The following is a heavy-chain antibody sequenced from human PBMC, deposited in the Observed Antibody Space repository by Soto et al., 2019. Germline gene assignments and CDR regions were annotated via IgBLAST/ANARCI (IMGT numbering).Heavy chain of an antibody. J-gene: IGHJ4*02. CDR1: GGTFSSYA. CDR3: ARAPALGHCSGGSCYSRGAFDY. V-gene: IGHV1-69*12. Sequence: QVQLVQSGAEVKKPGSSVKVSCKASGGTFSSYAISWVRQAPGQGLEWMGGIIPIFGTANYAQKFQGRVTITAAESTGTAYMELSSLRSEDTAVYYCARAPALGHCSGGSCYSRGAFDYWGQGTLVTVSS. CDR2: IIPIFGTA. D-gene: IGHD2-15*01.